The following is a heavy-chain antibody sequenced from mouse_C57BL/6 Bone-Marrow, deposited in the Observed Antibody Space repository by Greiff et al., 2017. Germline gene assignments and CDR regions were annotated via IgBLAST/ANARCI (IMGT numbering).Heavy chain of an antibody. CDR3: AKDAYYYGSRPWFAY. D-gene: IGHD1-1*01. CDR1: GFTFSSYA. V-gene: IGHV5-4*01. CDR2: ISDGGSST. J-gene: IGHJ3*01. Sequence: EVQLVESGRGLVQPGRSLTLTCAVSGFTFSSYAMSWVRQTPEKRLAWVATISDGGSSTYYPDIVKGRFTIYRDNAKNNLYLQRSHLKAEDTAMYYCAKDAYYYGSRPWFAYWGQGTLVTVSA.